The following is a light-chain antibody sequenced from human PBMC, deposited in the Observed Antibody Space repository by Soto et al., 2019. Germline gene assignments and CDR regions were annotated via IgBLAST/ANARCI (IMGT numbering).Light chain of an antibody. J-gene: IGKJ4*01. CDR3: QQLYSYPLT. Sequence: IQLTQSPSSLSASVGDRVTITCRASQGMSSYLAWYQQKPGKAPNLLIYAASTLQSGDPSRFSGSGSGTDFTLTISSLQPEDFATYYCQQLYSYPLTIGGGTKVEIK. CDR2: AAS. V-gene: IGKV1-9*01. CDR1: QGMSSY.